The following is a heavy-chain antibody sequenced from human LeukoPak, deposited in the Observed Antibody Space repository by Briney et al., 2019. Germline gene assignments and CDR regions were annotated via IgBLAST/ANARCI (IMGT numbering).Heavy chain of an antibody. CDR1: GFTFSSYS. V-gene: IGHV3-21*01. CDR3: ARSLIDYDILTGYYESHYFDY. D-gene: IGHD3-9*01. Sequence: NPGGSLRLSCAASGFTFSSYSMNWVRQAPGKGLEWVSSISSRSSYIYYADSVKGRFTISRDNAKNSLYLQMNSQRAEDTAVYYCARSLIDYDILTGYYESHYFDYWGQGTLVTVSS. J-gene: IGHJ4*02. CDR2: ISSRSSYI.